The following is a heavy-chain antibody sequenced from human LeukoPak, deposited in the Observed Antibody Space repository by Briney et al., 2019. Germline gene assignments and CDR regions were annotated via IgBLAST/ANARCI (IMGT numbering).Heavy chain of an antibody. CDR2: INGSGGST. V-gene: IGHV3-23*01. Sequence: GGSLRLSCAASGFTFSSYAMSWVRQAPGKGLEWVSAINGSGGSTNYADSVKGRFTISRDNAKNTLYLQMNSLRAEDTAVYYCAKALSYGSGPYYFDYWGQGTLVTVSS. CDR3: AKALSYGSGPYYFDY. CDR1: GFTFSSYA. J-gene: IGHJ4*02. D-gene: IGHD3-10*01.